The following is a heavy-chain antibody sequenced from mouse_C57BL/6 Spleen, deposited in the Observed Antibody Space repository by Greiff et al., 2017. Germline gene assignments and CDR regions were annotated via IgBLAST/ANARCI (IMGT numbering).Heavy chain of an antibody. V-gene: IGHV1-64*01. CDR1: GYTFTSYW. Sequence: QVQLQQPGAELVKPGASVQLSCKASGYTFTSYWMHWVKQRPGQGLEWIGMIHPNSGSTNYNEKFKSKATLTVDKSSSTAYMQLSSLTSEDSAVYYCARYYYGSSYGYWGQGTTLTVSS. CDR2: IHPNSGST. D-gene: IGHD1-1*01. CDR3: ARYYYGSSYGY. J-gene: IGHJ2*01.